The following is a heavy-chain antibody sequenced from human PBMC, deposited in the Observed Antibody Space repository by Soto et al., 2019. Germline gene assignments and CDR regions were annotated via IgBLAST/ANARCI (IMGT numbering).Heavy chain of an antibody. Sequence: PSCSLALSCTVSGGSISSYDWSWIRQPPGKGLEWIGYIYYSGSTNYNPSLKSRVTISVDTSKNQFSLKLSSVTAADTAVYYCARRYGDCFDFWGQGTLVTVSS. V-gene: IGHV4-59*08. CDR1: GGSISSYD. CDR3: ARRYGDCFDF. CDR2: IYYSGST. J-gene: IGHJ4*02. D-gene: IGHD4-17*01.